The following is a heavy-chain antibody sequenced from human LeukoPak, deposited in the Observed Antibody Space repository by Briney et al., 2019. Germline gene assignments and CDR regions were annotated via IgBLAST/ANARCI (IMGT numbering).Heavy chain of an antibody. V-gene: IGHV3-23*01. D-gene: IGHD2-21*02. J-gene: IGHJ4*02. CDR3: ANSRLVVTAIDY. Sequence: PGGSLRLSCAASGFTFSSYGIHWVRQAPGKGLEWVSTISGSGGRTYYADSVKGRFTISRDNSKNTLYLQMNSLRAEDTAVYYCANSRLVVTAIDYWGQGTLVTVSS. CDR2: ISGSGGRT. CDR1: GFTFSSYG.